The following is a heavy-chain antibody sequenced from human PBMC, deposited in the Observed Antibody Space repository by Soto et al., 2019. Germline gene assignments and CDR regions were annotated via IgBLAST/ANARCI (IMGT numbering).Heavy chain of an antibody. V-gene: IGHV1-18*01. CDR1: GYTFTSYG. CDR2: ISAYNGNT. J-gene: IGHJ5*02. Sequence: QVQLVQSGAEVKKPGASVKVSCKASGYTFTSYGISWVRQAPGQGLEWMGWISAYNGNTNYAQKLQGRVTMTTDTSTSTAYMELRSRRSDDTAVYYCARLGYCSGGSCYSGVDWFDPWGQGTLVTVSS. D-gene: IGHD2-15*01. CDR3: ARLGYCSGGSCYSGVDWFDP.